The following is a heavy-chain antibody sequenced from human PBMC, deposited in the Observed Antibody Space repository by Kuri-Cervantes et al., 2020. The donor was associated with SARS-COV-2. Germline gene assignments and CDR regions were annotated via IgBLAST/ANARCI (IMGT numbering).Heavy chain of an antibody. CDR3: ARDYCSGGSCRDFDY. V-gene: IGHV1-18*01. J-gene: IGHJ4*02. Sequence: ASVKVSCKASGYTFTSYGISWVRQAPGQGLEWMGWISAYSGNTNYAQKLQGRVTMTTDTSTSTAYMELRSLRSDDTAVYYCARDYCSGGSCRDFDYWGQGTLVTVSS. CDR1: GYTFTSYG. CDR2: ISAYSGNT. D-gene: IGHD2-15*01.